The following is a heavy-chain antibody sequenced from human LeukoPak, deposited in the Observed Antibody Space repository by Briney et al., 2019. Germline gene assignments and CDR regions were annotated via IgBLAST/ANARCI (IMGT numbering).Heavy chain of an antibody. CDR2: INTKTGSP. J-gene: IGHJ4*02. D-gene: IGHD6-25*01. CDR1: GYTFTSYA. CDR3: ARGGYSRGQGSPFDY. Sequence: ASVKVSCKASGYTFTSYAMNWVRQAPGQGLEWMGWINTKTGSPTYAQGLTGQYLFSLDTSVSTTYLRISDLQAEDTAMYYCARGGYSRGQGSPFDYWGQGTLVTVSS. V-gene: IGHV7-4-1*02.